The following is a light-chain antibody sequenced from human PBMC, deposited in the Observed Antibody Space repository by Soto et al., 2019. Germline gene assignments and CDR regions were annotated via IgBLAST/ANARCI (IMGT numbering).Light chain of an antibody. J-gene: IGKJ1*01. CDR1: QSVSTY. V-gene: IGKV3-11*01. CDR2: GAS. Sequence: EIVLTQSPATLSLSPGDRATLSCRASQSVSTYLAWYQQKPGQAPRLLMYGASTRATGIPARFSGSGSGTDFTLTTSSLEPEDFAVYYCQQRSNWPRTFGQGTKVEIK. CDR3: QQRSNWPRT.